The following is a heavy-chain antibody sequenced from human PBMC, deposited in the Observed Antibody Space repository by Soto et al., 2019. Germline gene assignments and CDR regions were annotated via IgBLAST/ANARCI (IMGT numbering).Heavy chain of an antibody. CDR2: IYWDDDK. CDR1: GFSLSTSGVG. Sequence: NESGPTLVTPTQTLTLTCPFSGFSLSTSGVGVAWIRQPPGKALEWLALIYWDDDKRHIPSLKSRLIIAKDTSKNQVVLTMTIMDPVDTATYYCARITGTTSDDYFAYWGQGTLVTVSS. J-gene: IGHJ4*02. CDR3: ARITGTTSDDYFAY. D-gene: IGHD1-7*01. V-gene: IGHV2-5*02.